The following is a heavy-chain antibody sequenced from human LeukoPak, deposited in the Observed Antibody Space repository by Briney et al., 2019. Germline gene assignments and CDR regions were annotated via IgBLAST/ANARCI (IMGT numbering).Heavy chain of an antibody. V-gene: IGHV1-2*02. CDR2: INPKNGGT. Sequence: ASVKVSCKASGYNINDYYLHWVRQAPGQGLEWMGWINPKNGGTYYAEKFQGRVTMTRDTSITTVYMELSRLRSDDTAIYYCATDITALDYWGQGTLVTVSS. CDR1: GYNINDYY. CDR3: ATDITALDY. D-gene: IGHD3-10*01. J-gene: IGHJ4*02.